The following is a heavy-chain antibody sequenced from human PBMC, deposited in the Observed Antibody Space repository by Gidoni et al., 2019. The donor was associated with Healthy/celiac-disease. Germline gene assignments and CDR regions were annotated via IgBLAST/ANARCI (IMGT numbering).Heavy chain of an antibody. CDR2: IYYSGST. J-gene: IGHJ5*02. D-gene: IGHD2-15*01. CDR1: GGSISSYY. CDR3: ARDGWSGLDP. Sequence: QVQLQESGPGLVKPSETLSLTCTVSGGSISSYYWSWIRQPPGKGLEWIGYIYYSGSTNYNPSLKSRVTISVDTSKNQFSLKLSSVTAADPAVYCCARDGWSGLDPWGQGTLVTVSS. V-gene: IGHV4-59*01.